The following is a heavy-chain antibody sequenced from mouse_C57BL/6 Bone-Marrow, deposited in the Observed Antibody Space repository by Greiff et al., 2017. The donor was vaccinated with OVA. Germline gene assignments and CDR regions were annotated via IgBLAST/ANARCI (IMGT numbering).Heavy chain of an antibody. J-gene: IGHJ3*01. CDR1: GFTFSDYG. CDR2: ISSGSSTI. D-gene: IGHD3-2*02. CDR3: ARGLRRSWFAY. Sequence: EVQLVESGGGLVKPGGSLKLSCAASGFTFSDYGMHWVRQAPEKGLEWVAYISSGSSTIYYADTVKGRFTISRDNAKNTLFLQMSHLKSEDTAMYYCARGLRRSWFAYWGQGTLVTVSA. V-gene: IGHV5-17*01.